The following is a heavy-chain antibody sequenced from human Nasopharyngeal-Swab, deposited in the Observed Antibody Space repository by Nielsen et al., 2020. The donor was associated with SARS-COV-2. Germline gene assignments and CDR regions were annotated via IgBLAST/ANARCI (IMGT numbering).Heavy chain of an antibody. CDR2: IIPMLGTA. D-gene: IGHD2-8*01. CDR1: GDAFSRSA. CDR3: AGAHPRSCTDGVCFRSQVYNWFDP. V-gene: IGHV1-69*10. Sequence: SVKVSCKAAGDAFSRSAITWVRQAPGQGLEGMGGIIPMLGTADYAQKFQGRVTITADRSTSTAYMEMNSLRSEDTAVYYCAGAHPRSCTDGVCFRSQVYNWFDPWGQGTLVTVSS. J-gene: IGHJ5*02.